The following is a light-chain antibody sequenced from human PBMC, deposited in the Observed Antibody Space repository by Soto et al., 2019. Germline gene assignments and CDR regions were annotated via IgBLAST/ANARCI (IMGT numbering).Light chain of an antibody. CDR3: QQYGSSPWT. V-gene: IGKV3-20*01. CDR2: GAS. Sequence: EIVLTQSPGTLPLSPGERATLSCRASQSVSSRYLGWYQQKPGQAPRLLIYGASSRATGIPDRFSGSGSGPDFTFTISRLEPEDFAVYYCQQYGSSPWTFGQGNKVEI. J-gene: IGKJ1*01. CDR1: QSVSSRY.